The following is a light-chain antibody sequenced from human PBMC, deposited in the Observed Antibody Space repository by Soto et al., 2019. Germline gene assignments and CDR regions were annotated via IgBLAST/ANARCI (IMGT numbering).Light chain of an antibody. CDR3: CSYAGSYTYV. CDR2: DVS. CDR1: SSVVGGYNY. V-gene: IGLV2-11*01. Sequence: QCVLTQAPSVSGCPGQSVTISCTGTSSVVGGYNYVSWYQQHPGKAPKLMIYDVSNRPSGVPDRFSGSKSGNTAPLTISGLQAEDEADYYCCSYAGSYTYVFGTGTKVTVL. J-gene: IGLJ1*01.